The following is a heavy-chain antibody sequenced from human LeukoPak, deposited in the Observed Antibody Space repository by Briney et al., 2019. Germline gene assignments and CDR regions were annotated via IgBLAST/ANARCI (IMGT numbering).Heavy chain of an antibody. J-gene: IGHJ4*02. D-gene: IGHD3-16*01. CDR1: GFTFDNFA. CDR2: ITWNSRVK. CDR3: ARRVPNEVITDYFDY. V-gene: IGHV3-9*01. Sequence: GGSLRLSCAASGFTFDNFAMHWVRQAPGKGLEWVSGITWNSRVKTYTPSVKGRFTISRDNAKNSLDLQMNSLRAEDTAVYYCARRVPNEVITDYFDYWGQGALVTVSS.